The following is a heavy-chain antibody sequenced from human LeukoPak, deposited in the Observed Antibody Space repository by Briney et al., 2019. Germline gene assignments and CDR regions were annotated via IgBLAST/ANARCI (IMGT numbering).Heavy chain of an antibody. V-gene: IGHV3-53*01. D-gene: IGHD1-1*01. Sequence: GGSLRLSCAASGFTVSSNYMSWVRQAPRKGLEWVSVIYSGGSTYYADSVKGRFTISRDNSKNTRYLQMNSLRAEDTAVYYCARGQLGAIYCYYDMDVWGKGTTVTVSS. CDR3: ARGQLGAIYCYYDMDV. CDR1: GFTVSSNY. CDR2: IYSGGST. J-gene: IGHJ6*03.